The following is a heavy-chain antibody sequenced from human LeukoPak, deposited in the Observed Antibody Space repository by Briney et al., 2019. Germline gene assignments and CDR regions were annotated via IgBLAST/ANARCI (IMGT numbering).Heavy chain of an antibody. J-gene: IGHJ4*02. D-gene: IGHD2-15*01. V-gene: IGHV3-48*04. CDR3: ARTPVKIGVVVAAHPFDY. CDR1: GFTFSRYR. CDR2: ISSSGSTR. Sequence: GGSLRLSCAASGFTFSRYRMNWVRQAPGKGREWGSYISSSGSTRYYADSVKRRFTISRDNANTSLYLQMNSLRAEDTAVYYCARTPVKIGVVVAAHPFDYWGQGTLVTVSS.